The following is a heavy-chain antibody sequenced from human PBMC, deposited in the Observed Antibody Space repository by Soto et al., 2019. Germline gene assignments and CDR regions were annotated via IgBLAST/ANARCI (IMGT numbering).Heavy chain of an antibody. Sequence: EVQLVESGGGLVQPGGSLRLSCAASGFTFSSYWMHWVRQAPGKGLVWVSRINSDGSTTSYADSVKGRFTISRDNAKNTVYVQISGLRAEDTALYYCAGVRAPSGWDAFDIWGQGTMVTVSS. CDR2: INSDGSTT. V-gene: IGHV3-74*01. J-gene: IGHJ3*02. D-gene: IGHD6-19*01. CDR3: AGVRAPSGWDAFDI. CDR1: GFTFSSYW.